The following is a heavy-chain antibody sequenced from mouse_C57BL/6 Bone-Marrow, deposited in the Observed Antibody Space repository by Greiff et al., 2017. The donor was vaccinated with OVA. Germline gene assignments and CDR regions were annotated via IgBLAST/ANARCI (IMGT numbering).Heavy chain of an antibody. Sequence: QVQLQQSGAELVRPGTSVKVSCKASGYAFTNYLIEWVKQRPGQGLEWIGVINPGSGGTNYNEKFKGKATLTADKSSSTAYMQLSSLTSEDSAVYFCANLLPYFDYWGQGTTLTVSS. CDR2: INPGSGGT. V-gene: IGHV1-54*01. CDR3: ANLLPYFDY. CDR1: GYAFTNYL. J-gene: IGHJ2*01. D-gene: IGHD1-1*01.